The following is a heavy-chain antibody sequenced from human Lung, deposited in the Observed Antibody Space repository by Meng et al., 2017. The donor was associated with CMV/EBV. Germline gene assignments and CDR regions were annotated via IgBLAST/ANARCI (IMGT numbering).Heavy chain of an antibody. J-gene: IGHJ4*02. CDR2: INWNGGST. CDR3: ARTPIAVAGTSDY. V-gene: IGHV3-20*04. Sequence: GESXKISCAASGFTFDDYGMSWVRQAPGKGLEWVSGINWNGGSTGYADSVKGRFTISRDNAKNSLYLQMNSLRAEDTALYYCARTPIAVAGTSDYWGQGTLVTVSS. D-gene: IGHD6-19*01. CDR1: GFTFDDYG.